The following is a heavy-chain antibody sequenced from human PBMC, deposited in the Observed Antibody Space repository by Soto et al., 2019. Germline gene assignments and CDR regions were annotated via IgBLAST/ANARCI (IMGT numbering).Heavy chain of an antibody. CDR1: GGSISSDGYS. CDR3: ARVSRRYCSGGSCYPGAFDI. CDR2: IYHSGST. D-gene: IGHD2-15*01. V-gene: IGHV4-30-2*01. Sequence: PSETLSLTCAVSGGSISSDGYSWSWTRQPPGKGLEWIGYIYHSGSTYYNPSLKSRVTISVDRSKNQFSLKLSSVTAADTAVYYCARVSRRYCSGGSCYPGAFDIWGQGTMVTVSS. J-gene: IGHJ3*02.